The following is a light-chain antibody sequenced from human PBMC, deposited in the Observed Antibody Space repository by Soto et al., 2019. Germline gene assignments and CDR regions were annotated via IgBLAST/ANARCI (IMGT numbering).Light chain of an antibody. CDR1: SSDVGGYDY. Sequence: QSALAQPASVSGSPGQSVTISCTRTSSDVGGYDYVSWYQQHPGKAPKFMIYDVTNRPSGVSHRFSGSKSGNTASLTISGLQAEYDADYYCSSYSISDSPYVFGGGTKVTVL. J-gene: IGLJ1*01. CDR3: SSYSISDSPYV. CDR2: DVT. V-gene: IGLV2-14*03.